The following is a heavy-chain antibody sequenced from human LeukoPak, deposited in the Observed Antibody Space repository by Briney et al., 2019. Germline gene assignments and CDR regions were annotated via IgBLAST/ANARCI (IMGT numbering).Heavy chain of an antibody. Sequence: SETLSLTCAVSGYSISSGYYWGWIRQPPGKGLEWIGIIYHSGSTYYNPSLKSRVTISVDTSKNQFSLKLSSVAAADTAVYYCARTGLYGSGSSDYWGQGTLVTVSS. CDR3: ARTGLYGSGSSDY. CDR1: GYSISSGYY. J-gene: IGHJ4*02. D-gene: IGHD3-10*01. CDR2: IYHSGST. V-gene: IGHV4-38-2*01.